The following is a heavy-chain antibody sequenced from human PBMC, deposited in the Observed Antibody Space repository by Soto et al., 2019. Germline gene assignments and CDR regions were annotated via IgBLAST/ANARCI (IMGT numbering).Heavy chain of an antibody. CDR3: ATGLAATIQRLGFDP. Sequence: QVQLVQSGAEVKKPGASVKVSCKASGYTFTSYGISWVRQAPGQGLEWMGWISAFNGNTNYAQKLQGRVTMTTDTATSTAYIELSNDRSHDTAVYYCATGLAATIQRLGFDPGGQGTLVTVSS. CDR2: ISAFNGNT. CDR1: GYTFTSYG. V-gene: IGHV1-18*01. J-gene: IGHJ5*02. D-gene: IGHD5-12*01.